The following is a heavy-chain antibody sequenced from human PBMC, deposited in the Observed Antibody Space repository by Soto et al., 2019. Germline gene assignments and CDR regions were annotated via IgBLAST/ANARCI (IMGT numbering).Heavy chain of an antibody. J-gene: IGHJ6*02. CDR2: IYYSGST. Sequence: TSETLSLTCTVSGGSISSYYWSWIRQPPGKGLEWIGYIYYSGSTNYNPSLKSRVTISVDTSKNQFSLKLSSVTAADTAVYYCARALPVGYCSGGSCYPPLYGMDVWGQGTTVTVSS. CDR1: GGSISSYY. V-gene: IGHV4-59*01. CDR3: ARALPVGYCSGGSCYPPLYGMDV. D-gene: IGHD2-15*01.